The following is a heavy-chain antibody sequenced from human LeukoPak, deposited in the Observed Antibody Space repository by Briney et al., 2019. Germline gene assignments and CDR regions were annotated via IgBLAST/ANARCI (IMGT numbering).Heavy chain of an antibody. CDR1: GYSFTNYW. V-gene: IGHV5-51*01. Sequence: GESLKISCKGSGYSFTNYWIGWVRQMPGKGLEWMGIIYPGDSDTRYSPSFQGQVTISADKSITTAYLHWGSLTASDTAMYYCARLSDGYNDYWGQGTLVTVSS. D-gene: IGHD5-24*01. J-gene: IGHJ4*02. CDR2: IYPGDSDT. CDR3: ARLSDGYNDY.